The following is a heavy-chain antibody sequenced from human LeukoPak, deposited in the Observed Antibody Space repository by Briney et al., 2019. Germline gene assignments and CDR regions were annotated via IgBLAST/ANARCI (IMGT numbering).Heavy chain of an antibody. CDR1: GFSFDTYA. V-gene: IGHV3-33*01. J-gene: IGHJ4*02. D-gene: IGHD3-16*02. CDR3: ARKFFVWGSYPDF. CDR2: IWHDGSHK. Sequence: GGSLRLSCAASGFSFDTYAMHWVRQAPGQGLEWVALIWHDGSHKFYSNSVRGQFTISRDNSKNTVYLQMNNLRPDDTAVYYCARKFFVWGSYPDFWGQGPLVTVSP.